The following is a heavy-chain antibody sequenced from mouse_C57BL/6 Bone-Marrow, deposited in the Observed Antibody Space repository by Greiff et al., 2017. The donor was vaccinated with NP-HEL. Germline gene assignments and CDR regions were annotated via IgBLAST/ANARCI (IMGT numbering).Heavy chain of an antibody. D-gene: IGHD1-1*01. CDR2: INPSSGYT. V-gene: IGHV1-7*01. J-gene: IGHJ2*01. CDR3: ARYLSSYYYGSSWDFDY. CDR1: GYTFTSYW. Sequence: QVQLQQSGAELAKPGASVKLSCKASGYTFTSYWMHWVKQRPGQGLEWIGYINPSSGYTKYNQKFKDKATLTADKSSSTAYMQLSSLTYEDSAVYYCARYLSSYYYGSSWDFDYWGQGTTLTVSS.